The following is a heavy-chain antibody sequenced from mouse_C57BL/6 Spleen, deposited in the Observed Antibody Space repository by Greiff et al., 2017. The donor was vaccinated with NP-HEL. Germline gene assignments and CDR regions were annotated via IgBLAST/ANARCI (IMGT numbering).Heavy chain of an antibody. CDR2: INPNNGGT. CDR1: GYTFTDYY. Sequence: EVQLQQSGPELVKPGASVKISCKASGYTFTDYYMNWVKQSHGKSLEWIGDINPNNGGTSYNQKFKGKATMTVDKSSSKAYIEHRSLKSEDSAVYYCAREGYIDYWGQGTTLTVSS. J-gene: IGHJ2*01. CDR3: AREGYIDY. V-gene: IGHV1-26*01.